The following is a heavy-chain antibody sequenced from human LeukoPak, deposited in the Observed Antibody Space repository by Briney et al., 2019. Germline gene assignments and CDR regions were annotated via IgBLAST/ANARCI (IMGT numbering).Heavy chain of an antibody. CDR3: ARGDHYSSVPLGSGNAFDI. J-gene: IGHJ3*02. Sequence: GESLKISCQGSGYSFTSYWIGWVRQMPGKGLEWMGITYPGDSDTRYSPSFQGQVTISADKSISTAYLQWSSLKASDTAMYYCARGDHYSSVPLGSGNAFDIWGQGTMVTVSS. CDR2: TYPGDSDT. D-gene: IGHD6-19*01. CDR1: GYSFTSYW. V-gene: IGHV5-51*01.